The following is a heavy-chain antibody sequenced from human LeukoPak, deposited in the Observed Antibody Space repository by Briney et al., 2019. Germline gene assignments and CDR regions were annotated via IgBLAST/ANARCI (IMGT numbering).Heavy chain of an antibody. CDR1: GGSFSGYY. V-gene: IGHV4-34*01. CDR3: ARASSGWYYFDY. CDR2: INHSGST. D-gene: IGHD6-19*01. J-gene: IGHJ4*02. Sequence: SETLSLTCAVYGGSFSGYYWSWIRQPPGKGLEWIGEINHSGSTNYNPSLKSRVTISVDTSKNQFSLKLSSVTAADTAVYYCARASSGWYYFDYWGQGTLVTVSS.